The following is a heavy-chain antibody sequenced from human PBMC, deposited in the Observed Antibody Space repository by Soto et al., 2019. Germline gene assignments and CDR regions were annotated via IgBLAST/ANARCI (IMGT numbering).Heavy chain of an antibody. V-gene: IGHV3-73*01. D-gene: IGHD3-3*02. CDR3: SSSIFGVVVTRNY. Sequence: PGGSLRLSFAASGLTFIDSALHWVPQASGKGLEWVGRIRTKTNNYATTYAASVEGRFTISRDDSKNTAYLQMNSLKTEDTAVYYCSSSIFGVVVTRNYWGLGP. J-gene: IGHJ4*02. CDR1: GLTFIDSA. CDR2: IRTKTNNYAT.